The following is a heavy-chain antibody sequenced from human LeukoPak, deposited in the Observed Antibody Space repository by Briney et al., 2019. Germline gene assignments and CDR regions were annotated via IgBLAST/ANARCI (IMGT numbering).Heavy chain of an antibody. V-gene: IGHV3-21*01. D-gene: IGHD3-22*01. Sequence: GGSLRLSCAASGFTFSSYSMNWVRQAPGKGLEWVSSISSSSSYIYYADSVKGRFTISRGNAKNSLYLQMNSLRAEDTAVYYCARDQYYYDSSGYYPDAFDIWGQGTMVTVSS. CDR2: ISSSSSYI. J-gene: IGHJ3*02. CDR3: ARDQYYYDSSGYYPDAFDI. CDR1: GFTFSSYS.